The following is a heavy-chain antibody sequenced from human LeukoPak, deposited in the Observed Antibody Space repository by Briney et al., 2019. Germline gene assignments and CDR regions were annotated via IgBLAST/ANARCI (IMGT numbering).Heavy chain of an antibody. J-gene: IGHJ4*02. CDR1: GFTFSSYS. D-gene: IGHD3-3*01. Sequence: GGSLRLSCAASGFTFSSYSMNWVRQAPGKGLEWVSYISSSSSTIYYADSVKGRFTISRDNAKNSLYLQMNSLRAEDTAVYYCAKVTNFNFWSGYNFDYWGQGTLVTVSS. V-gene: IGHV3-48*01. CDR3: AKVTNFNFWSGYNFDY. CDR2: ISSSSSTI.